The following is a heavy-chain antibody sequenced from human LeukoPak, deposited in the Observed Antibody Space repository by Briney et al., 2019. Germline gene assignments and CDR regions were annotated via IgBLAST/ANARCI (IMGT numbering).Heavy chain of an antibody. CDR1: GGSISSYY. D-gene: IGHD3-16*01. CDR2: IYYSETT. J-gene: IGHJ5*02. Sequence: SETLSLTCTVSGGSISSYYWSWIRQPPGKGLEWIGNIYYSETTNYNPSLKSRVTISVDTSKNQFSLKLSSVTAADTAVYYCARAPIPYDRSRTDYRFDPWGQGTLVTVAS. V-gene: IGHV4-59*01. CDR3: ARAPIPYDRSRTDYRFDP.